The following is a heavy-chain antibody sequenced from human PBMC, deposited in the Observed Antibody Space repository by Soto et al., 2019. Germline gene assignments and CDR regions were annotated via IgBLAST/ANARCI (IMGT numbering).Heavy chain of an antibody. Sequence: QVQLVQSGTEVKKPGSSVTVSCKASGGPYSKYSISWVRQAPGQGLEWVGRIIPIFDTTNYAQKFQGRATITADKSTSTVYMDLSSLRSEDTAVYYRARSLLGDDYDRDGLHNWGQGTLVTVSS. CDR2: IIPIFDTT. V-gene: IGHV1-69*08. CDR3: ARSLLGDDYDRDGLHN. D-gene: IGHD3-22*01. J-gene: IGHJ4*02. CDR1: GGPYSKYS.